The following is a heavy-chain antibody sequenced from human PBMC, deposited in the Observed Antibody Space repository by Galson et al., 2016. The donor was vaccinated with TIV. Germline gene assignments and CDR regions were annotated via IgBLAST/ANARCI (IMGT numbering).Heavy chain of an antibody. V-gene: IGHV1-69*01. CDR3: ARHQGYCSGGSCLLDY. Sequence: AQKFQGRVTITADESTSTAYMELSSLRSEDTAVYYCARHQGYCSGGSCLLDYWGQGTLVTVSS. J-gene: IGHJ4*02. D-gene: IGHD2-15*01.